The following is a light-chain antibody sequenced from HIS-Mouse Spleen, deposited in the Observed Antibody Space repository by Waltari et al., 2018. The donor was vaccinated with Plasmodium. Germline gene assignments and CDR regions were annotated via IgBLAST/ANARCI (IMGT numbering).Light chain of an antibody. CDR3: AAWDDSLNGPV. V-gene: IGLV1-44*01. CDR2: SNN. Sequence: QSVLTQPPSASGTPGPRVTLSCSGRTSNIRSTTLNWYQQPPGTAPKLLIYSNNQRPSGVPDRFSGSKSGTSASLAISGLQSEDEADYYCAAWDDSLNGPVFGGGTKLTVL. J-gene: IGLJ3*02. CDR1: TSNIRSTT.